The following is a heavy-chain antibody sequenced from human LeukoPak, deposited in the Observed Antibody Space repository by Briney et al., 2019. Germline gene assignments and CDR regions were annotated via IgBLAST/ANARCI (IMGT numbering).Heavy chain of an antibody. J-gene: IGHJ4*03. CDR1: GGSFSGYY. V-gene: IGHV4-34*01. CDR3: ARGATISETGYFDF. CDR2: INHSGST. Sequence: SETLSLTCAVYGGSFSGYYWSWIRQPPGKGLEWIGEINHSGSTNYNPSLKSRVTISVDTSKNQFSLKVRSLSAADTAVYYCARGATISETGYFDFWGQGTPVTVSS. D-gene: IGHD5-24*01.